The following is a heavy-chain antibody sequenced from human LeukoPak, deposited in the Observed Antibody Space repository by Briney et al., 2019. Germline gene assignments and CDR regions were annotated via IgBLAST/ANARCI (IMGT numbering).Heavy chain of an antibody. V-gene: IGHV3-9*01. J-gene: IGHJ4*02. CDR2: MSWNSGSI. CDR1: GFTFDDYA. D-gene: IGHD3-22*01. CDR3: AKGTNNYYDSSGPEFDY. Sequence: PGGSLRLSCAASGFTFDDYAMHWVRQAPGKCLEWVSGMSWNSGSIGYADSVKGRFTISRDNAKNSLYLQMNSLRAEDTALYYCAKGTNNYYDSSGPEFDYWGQGTLVTVSS.